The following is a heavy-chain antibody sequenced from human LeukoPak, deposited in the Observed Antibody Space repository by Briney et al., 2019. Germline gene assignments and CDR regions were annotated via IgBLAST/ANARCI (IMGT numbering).Heavy chain of an antibody. Sequence: SESLPLTCTVSGGSISSNNYYWGWICQPPGKGLEWIGRIYYSGSTYYNPSLKSRVTISVDTSKNQFSLKLSSVTAADTAVYYCVNSSPGGGWLVSGNFDYWGQGTLVTVSS. CDR2: IYYSGST. CDR1: GGSISSNNYY. V-gene: IGHV4-39*01. J-gene: IGHJ4*02. CDR3: VNSSPGGGWLVSGNFDY. D-gene: IGHD6-19*01.